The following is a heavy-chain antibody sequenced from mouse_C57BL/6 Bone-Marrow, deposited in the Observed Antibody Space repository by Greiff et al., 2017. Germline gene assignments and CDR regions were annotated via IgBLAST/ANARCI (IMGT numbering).Heavy chain of an antibody. CDR2: INPSDSYT. Sequence: VQLQQPGPELVRPGPSVTLSCKASGYTFTSYWMHWVKQRPGQGLEWLGVINPSDSYTNYTQKFKDKATLTVDTYSSTAYMQRSSLTSYDSPVYYCARYGNYWYFDGWGTGTTVTVSS. CDR1: GYTFTSYW. D-gene: IGHD2-1*01. J-gene: IGHJ1*03. CDR3: ARYGNYWYFDG. V-gene: IGHV1-59*01.